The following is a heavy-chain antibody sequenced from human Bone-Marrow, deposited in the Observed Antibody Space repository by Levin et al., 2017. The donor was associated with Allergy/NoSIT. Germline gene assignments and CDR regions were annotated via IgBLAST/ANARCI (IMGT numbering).Heavy chain of an antibody. Sequence: GGSLRLSCAASGFSFPDYYMSWIRQAPGKGLEWVSYISSSTSFTNYADSVKGRFTISRDNAKNSLYLQMNSLRAEDTAVYYCAREGTYFDGSGSLYNYYVDVWGKGTTVTVSS. D-gene: IGHD3-10*01. CDR1: GFSFPDYY. J-gene: IGHJ6*03. CDR2: ISSSTSFT. CDR3: AREGTYFDGSGSLYNYYVDV. V-gene: IGHV3-11*05.